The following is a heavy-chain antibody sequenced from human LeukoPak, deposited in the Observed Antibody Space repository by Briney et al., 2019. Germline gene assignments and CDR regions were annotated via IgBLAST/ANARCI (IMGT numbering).Heavy chain of an antibody. D-gene: IGHD6-6*01. CDR2: IYYSGST. V-gene: IGHV4-31*03. CDR1: GGSISSGGYY. Sequence: SQTLSLTCIVSGGSISSGGYYWSWIRQHPGKGLEWIGYIYYSGSTYYNPSLKSRVTISVDTSKNQFSLKLSSVTAADTAVYYCTHSSSRYYYYGMDVWGQGTTVTVSS. J-gene: IGHJ6*02. CDR3: THSSSRYYYYGMDV.